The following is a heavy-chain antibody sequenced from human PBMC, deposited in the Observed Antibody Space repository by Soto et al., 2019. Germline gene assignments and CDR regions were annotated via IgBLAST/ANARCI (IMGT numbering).Heavy chain of an antibody. D-gene: IGHD5-18*01. V-gene: IGHV4-59*01. J-gene: IGHJ4*02. CDR2: IYYSGST. CDR3: ARRRELWPYYFDY. CDR1: GGSISSYY. Sequence: SETLSLTCTVSGGSISSYYWSWIRQPPGKGLEWIGYIYYSGSTNYNPSLKSRVTISVDTSKNQFSLKLSSVTAADTAVYYCARRRELWPYYFDYWGQGTLVTVS.